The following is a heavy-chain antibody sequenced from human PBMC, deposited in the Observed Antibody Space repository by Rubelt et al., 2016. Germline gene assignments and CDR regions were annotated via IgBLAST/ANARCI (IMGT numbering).Heavy chain of an antibody. CDR3: VRRAPVSYHGLDV. V-gene: IGHV3-21*01. J-gene: IGHJ6*02. CDR1: EFSFSSYS. Sequence: EVQLVESGGTLVKPGGSLRLSCAASEFSFSSYSMNWVRQAPGKGLEWVSSISSSSSYIYYADSVKGRFTISRDNAKNSLYLQLNSLRPEDTAIYYCVRRAPVSYHGLDVWGQGTTVTVSS. D-gene: IGHD1-26*01. CDR2: ISSSSSYI.